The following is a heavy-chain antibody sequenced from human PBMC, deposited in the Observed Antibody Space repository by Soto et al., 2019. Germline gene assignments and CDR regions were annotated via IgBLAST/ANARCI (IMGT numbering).Heavy chain of an antibody. V-gene: IGHV3-30-3*01. J-gene: IGHJ4*02. Sequence: GGSLRLCCAASGFTFSSYAMHGVRQAPGKGLEWVAVISYDGSNKYYADSVKGRFTISRDNSKNTLYLQMNSLRAEDTAVYYCARAGTTFLYYFDYWGQGTLVTVSS. D-gene: IGHD1-1*01. CDR3: ARAGTTFLYYFDY. CDR1: GFTFSSYA. CDR2: ISYDGSNK.